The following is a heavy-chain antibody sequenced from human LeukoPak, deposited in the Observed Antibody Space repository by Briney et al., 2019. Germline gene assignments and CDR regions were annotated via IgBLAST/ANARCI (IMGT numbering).Heavy chain of an antibody. J-gene: IGHJ4*02. Sequence: GGSLGLSCAASGFTFSSYGMHWVRQAPGKGLEWVAVISYDGSNKYYADSVKGRFTISRDNSKNTLYLQMNSLRAEDTAVYYCAKDLGSSSSPGLDYWGQGTLVTVSS. CDR1: GFTFSSYG. CDR2: ISYDGSNK. V-gene: IGHV3-30*18. D-gene: IGHD6-6*01. CDR3: AKDLGSSSSPGLDY.